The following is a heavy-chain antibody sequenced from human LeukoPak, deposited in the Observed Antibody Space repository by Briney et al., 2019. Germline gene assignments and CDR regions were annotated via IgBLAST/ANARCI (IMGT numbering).Heavy chain of an antibody. D-gene: IGHD5-18*01. J-gene: IGHJ4*02. CDR2: ISHDGSNK. CDR3: ARDRRYGLRDY. CDR1: GFTFSSYG. V-gene: IGHV3-30*03. Sequence: GGSLRFSCAASGFTFSSYGMHWVRQAPGKGLEWVAAISHDGSNKYYADSVKGRFTISRDNSKNTLYLQMNSLRAEDTAVYYCARDRRYGLRDYWGQGTLVTVSS.